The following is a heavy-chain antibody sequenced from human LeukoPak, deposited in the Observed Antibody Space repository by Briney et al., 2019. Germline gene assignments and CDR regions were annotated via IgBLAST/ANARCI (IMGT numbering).Heavy chain of an antibody. J-gene: IGHJ5*02. CDR3: ARGYCSSTSCDWFDP. CDR1: GGSISSGGYY. CDR2: IYYSGST. V-gene: IGHV4-31*03. D-gene: IGHD2-2*01. Sequence: SETLSLTCTVSGGSISSGGYYWSWIRQHPGKGLEWIGYIYYSGSTYYNPSLKSRVTIAVDTSKNQFSLKLSSVTAADTPVYYCARGYCSSTSCDWFDPWGQGTLVTVSS.